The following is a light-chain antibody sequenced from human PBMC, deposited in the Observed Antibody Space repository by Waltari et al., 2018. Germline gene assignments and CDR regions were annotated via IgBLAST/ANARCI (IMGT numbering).Light chain of an antibody. Sequence: IQLTQSPSSLSASLGDRVTITCRSSQGIRNYLAWYQQKPGKVPKLLIHSASTLQSGVPSRFSGSGSGTDFTLTISSLQPEDFATYYCQQLHSPGYTFGQGTKLEIK. CDR1: QGIRNY. J-gene: IGKJ2*01. V-gene: IGKV1-9*01. CDR3: QQLHSPGYT. CDR2: SAS.